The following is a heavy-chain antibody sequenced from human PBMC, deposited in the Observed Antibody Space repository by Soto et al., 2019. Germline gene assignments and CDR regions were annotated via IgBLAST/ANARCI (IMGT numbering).Heavy chain of an antibody. J-gene: IGHJ6*02. Sequence: ASVKVSCKASGYTFTNYGINWVRQAPGQGLEWMGWISGYNGNTNYAQKLQGRVTITADESTSTAYIELSSLRSEDTAVYYCARVSPPSRSGYDYAPEPPLYYYYGMDVWGQGTTVTVSS. V-gene: IGHV1-18*01. CDR2: ISGYNGNT. CDR1: GYTFTNYG. D-gene: IGHD5-12*01. CDR3: ARVSPPSRSGYDYAPEPPLYYYYGMDV.